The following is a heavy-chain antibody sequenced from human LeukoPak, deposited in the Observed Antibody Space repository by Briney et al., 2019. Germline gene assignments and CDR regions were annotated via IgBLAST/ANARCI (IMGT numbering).Heavy chain of an antibody. CDR1: GFSFSNYA. Sequence: GGSLRLSCAASGFSFSNYAMSWVRQAPARGPEWVSSIRGGGETFYADSVKGRFTVSRDNSKNTLHLQMNSLRAEDTAVYFCANLRGSGSSYFDSWGQGTLVTVSS. CDR2: IRGGGET. D-gene: IGHD3-10*01. CDR3: ANLRGSGSSYFDS. V-gene: IGHV3-23*01. J-gene: IGHJ4*02.